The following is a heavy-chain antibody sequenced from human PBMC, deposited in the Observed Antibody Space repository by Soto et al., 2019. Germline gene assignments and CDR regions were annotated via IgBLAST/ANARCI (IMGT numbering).Heavy chain of an antibody. CDR3: ARTDKDQAYSGYDSPLDY. D-gene: IGHD5-12*01. CDR1: GFTFSSYG. CDR2: IWYDGSNK. J-gene: IGHJ4*02. V-gene: IGHV3-33*01. Sequence: PGGSLRLSCAASGFTFSSYGMHWVRQAPGRGLEWVAVIWYDGSNKYYADSVKGRFTISRDNSKNTLYLQMNSLRAEDTAVYYCARTDKDQAYSGYDSPLDYWGQGTLVTVSS.